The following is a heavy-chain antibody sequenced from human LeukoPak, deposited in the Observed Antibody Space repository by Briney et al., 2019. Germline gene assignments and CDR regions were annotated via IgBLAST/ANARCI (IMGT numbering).Heavy chain of an antibody. CDR2: INHSGST. D-gene: IGHD6-13*01. CDR1: GGSFSGYY. Sequence: SQTLSLTCAVYGGSFSGYYWSWLRQPPGKGLEWIGEINHSGSTNYNPSLKSRVTISVNTSKDQFSLKLSSVTAADTAVYYCARGYSSSWYYYGMDVWGQGTTVTVSS. V-gene: IGHV4-34*01. CDR3: ARGYSSSWYYYGMDV. J-gene: IGHJ6*02.